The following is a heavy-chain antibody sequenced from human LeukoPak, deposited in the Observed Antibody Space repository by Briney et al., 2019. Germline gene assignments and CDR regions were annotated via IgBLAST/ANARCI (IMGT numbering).Heavy chain of an antibody. J-gene: IGHJ6*03. CDR3: GRDALVGYFSHYYMDV. V-gene: IGHV4-59*01. CDR1: GGSISSYY. Sequence: SETLSLTCTVSGGSISSYYWSWIRQPPGKGLEWIGYIYYSGSTNYNPSLRSRVTISIDTSKNQSSLKLSSVTAADTAVYYCGRDALVGYFSHYYMDVWGKGTTVTVSS. D-gene: IGHD2-15*01. CDR2: IYYSGST.